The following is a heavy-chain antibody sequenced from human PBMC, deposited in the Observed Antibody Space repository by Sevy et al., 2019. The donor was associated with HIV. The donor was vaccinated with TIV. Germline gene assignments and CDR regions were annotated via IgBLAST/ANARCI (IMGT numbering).Heavy chain of an antibody. D-gene: IGHD6-19*01. J-gene: IGHJ4*02. CDR3: ASSPPYSSGWYGIDY. V-gene: IGHV3-48*01. CDR2: ISRSSSTI. CDR1: GFTFSSYS. Sequence: GGSLRLSCAASGFTFSSYSMDWVRQAPGTGLEWVSYISRSSSTIYYVDSVKGRFTISRDNAKNSLYLQMNSLRAEDTAVYYCASSPPYSSGWYGIDYWGQGTLVTVSS.